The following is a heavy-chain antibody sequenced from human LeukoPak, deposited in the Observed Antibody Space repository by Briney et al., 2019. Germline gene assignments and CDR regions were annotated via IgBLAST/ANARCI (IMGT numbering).Heavy chain of an antibody. CDR1: GGSISSHY. CDR3: ARGFSTGDFDY. Sequence: SETLSLTCTVSGGSISSHYWSWIRQPPGKGLEWIGYIYYSGSTNYNPSLKSQVTISVDTSKNQFSLKLSSVTAADTAVYYCARGFSTGDFDYWGQGTLVTVSS. CDR2: IYYSGST. D-gene: IGHD7-27*01. J-gene: IGHJ4*02. V-gene: IGHV4-59*11.